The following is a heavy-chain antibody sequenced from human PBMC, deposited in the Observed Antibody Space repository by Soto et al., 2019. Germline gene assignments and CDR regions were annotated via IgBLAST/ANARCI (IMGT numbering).Heavy chain of an antibody. V-gene: IGHV3-7*03. CDR1: GFTFSSYW. CDR2: IKQDGSEK. J-gene: IGHJ5*02. Sequence: LRLSCAASGFTFSSYWMSWVRQAPGKGLEWVANIKQDGSEKYYVDSVKGRFTISRDNAKNSLYLQMNSLRAEDTAVYYCARAGSGIQLWLGGGWFDPWGQGTLVTVSS. D-gene: IGHD5-18*01. CDR3: ARAGSGIQLWLGGGWFDP.